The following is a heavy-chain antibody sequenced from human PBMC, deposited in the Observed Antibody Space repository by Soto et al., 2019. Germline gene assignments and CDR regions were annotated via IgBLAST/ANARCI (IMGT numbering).Heavy chain of an antibody. Sequence: SETLSLTCTVSGRSMSGYYWSWIRQPAGERLEWIGRIYTSGTTDFNPSLKGRVTMSVDTSKNQFSLKLTSVTAADTALYYCAGEDYYDTGYYVVWGQGAQVTVSS. CDR1: GRSMSGYY. CDR2: IYTSGTT. V-gene: IGHV4-4*07. J-gene: IGHJ4*02. CDR3: AGEDYYDTGYYVV. D-gene: IGHD3-9*01.